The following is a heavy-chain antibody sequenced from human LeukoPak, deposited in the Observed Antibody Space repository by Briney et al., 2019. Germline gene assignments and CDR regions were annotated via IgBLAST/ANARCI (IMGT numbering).Heavy chain of an antibody. V-gene: IGHV4-59*01. CDR1: GGSISSYS. CDR2: IYFSGST. Sequence: SETLSLTCTVSGGSISSYSWSWIRQPPGKRLECIGYIYFSGSTNYSPSLKSRVTISVDTSKNQFSLKLTSVTAADTAVYYCARLRYSGYVKYYFDYWGQGTLVTVSS. J-gene: IGHJ4*02. CDR3: ARLRYSGYVKYYFDY. D-gene: IGHD5-12*01.